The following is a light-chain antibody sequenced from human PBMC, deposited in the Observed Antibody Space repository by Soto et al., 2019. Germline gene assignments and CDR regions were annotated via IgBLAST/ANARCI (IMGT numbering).Light chain of an antibody. CDR1: QSVSTTY. V-gene: IGKV3-20*01. Sequence: EIVLTQSPGTLSLSPGERATLSCRASQSVSTTYLGWYQQKPGQAPRLLIYGASTRATGIPDRFSGSGSGTDFTLTISRLEPEHFAVYYCQQYGNTPLTFGGGTKVEIK. CDR3: QQYGNTPLT. J-gene: IGKJ4*01. CDR2: GAS.